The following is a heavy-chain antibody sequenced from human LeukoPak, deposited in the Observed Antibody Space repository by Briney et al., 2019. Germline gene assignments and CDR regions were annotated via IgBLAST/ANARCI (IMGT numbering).Heavy chain of an antibody. CDR2: ISWDGGST. CDR3: AKGRPEDYGDYDSYIDY. CDR1: GFTFDDYA. D-gene: IGHD4-17*01. J-gene: IGHJ4*02. V-gene: IGHV3-43D*03. Sequence: PGGSLRLSCAAPGFTFDDYAMHWVRQAPGKGLEWVSLISWDGGSTYYADSVKGRFTISRDNSKNSLYLQMNSLRAEDTALYYCAKGRPEDYGDYDSYIDYWGQGTLVTVSS.